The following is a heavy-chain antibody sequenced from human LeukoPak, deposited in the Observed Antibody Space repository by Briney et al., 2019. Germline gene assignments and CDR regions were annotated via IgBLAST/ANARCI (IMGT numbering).Heavy chain of an antibody. V-gene: IGHV4-34*01. CDR1: GGSFSGYD. J-gene: IGHJ6*03. CDR2: INYGGDT. D-gene: IGHD2-21*02. CDR3: ARGLGWQVTPMGLFYMDV. Sequence: KASETLSLTCGVDGGSFSGYDWTWVRQPPGKGLEWIGQINYGGDTNYNPSLKSRVTISVDTSKNQFSLKVTFVTAADTAVYYCARGLGWQVTPMGLFYMDVWGEGPRSLSP.